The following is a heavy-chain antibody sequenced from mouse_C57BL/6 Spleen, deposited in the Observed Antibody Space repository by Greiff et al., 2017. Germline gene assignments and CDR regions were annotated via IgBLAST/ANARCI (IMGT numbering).Heavy chain of an antibody. J-gene: IGHJ4*01. V-gene: IGHV2-2*01. CDR3: ARGGLRRDYAMDY. Sequence: VKVVESGPGLVQPSQSLSITCTVSGFSLTSYGVHWVRQSPGKGLEWLGVIWSGGSTDYNAAFISRLSISKDNSKSQVFFKMNSLQADDTAIYYCARGGLRRDYAMDYWGQGTSGTVSS. CDR1: GFSLTSYG. CDR2: IWSGGST. D-gene: IGHD2-4*01.